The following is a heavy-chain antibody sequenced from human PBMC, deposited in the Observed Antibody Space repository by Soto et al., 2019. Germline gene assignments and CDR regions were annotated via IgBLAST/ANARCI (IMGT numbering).Heavy chain of an antibody. Sequence: SETLSLTCIVSNGSISSRSSYWGWIRQTPGKGLGWIGSIYYIGNTYYNPSLKSRVTISIDTSKTQFSLKMNSVTAADTAVYFCGGQDYGAKGYYLENWGQGALVTVSS. CDR1: NGSISSRSSY. CDR3: GGQDYGAKGYYLEN. D-gene: IGHD4-17*01. V-gene: IGHV4-39*01. J-gene: IGHJ4*02. CDR2: IYYIGNT.